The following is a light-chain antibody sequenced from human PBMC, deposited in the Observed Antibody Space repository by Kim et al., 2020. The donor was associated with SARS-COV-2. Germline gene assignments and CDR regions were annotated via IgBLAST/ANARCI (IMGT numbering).Light chain of an antibody. CDR2: AAS. J-gene: IGKJ5*01. CDR3: QQYKTYPIT. V-gene: IGKV1-16*01. CDR1: QDISDS. Sequence: ASVGDRVTITCRATQDISDSLAWFQQRPGRAPKSLIRAASTLRSGVPSRFSGSGSGTYFILTINNLQAEDFATYICQQYKTYPITFGQGTRLEIK.